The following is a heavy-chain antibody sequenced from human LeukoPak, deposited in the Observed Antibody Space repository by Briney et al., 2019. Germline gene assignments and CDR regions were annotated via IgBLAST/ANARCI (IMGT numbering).Heavy chain of an antibody. CDR2: ISGSGGST. CDR3: AKQGDYYDSSGYYFDY. CDR1: GFTFSSYA. D-gene: IGHD3-22*01. Sequence: GGSLRLSCAASGFTFSSYAMSWVRQAPGKGLEWVSAISGSGGSTYYADSVKGRFTISRDNSKSTLYLQMNSLRAEDTAVYYCAKQGDYYDSSGYYFDYWGQGTLVTVSS. J-gene: IGHJ4*02. V-gene: IGHV3-23*01.